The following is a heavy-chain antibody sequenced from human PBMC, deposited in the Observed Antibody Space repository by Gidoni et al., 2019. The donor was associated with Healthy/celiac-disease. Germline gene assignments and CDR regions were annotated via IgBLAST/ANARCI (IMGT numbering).Heavy chain of an antibody. V-gene: IGHV3-30*18. Sequence: QVQLVESAGGVVKPGRSLRLSFAASGFTFSSYGMHWVRQAPGKGLEWVAVISYDGSNKYYADSVKGRFTISRENSNNTLYLQMNSLRAEDTAVYYCAKADCGGDCYLDYWGQGTLVTVSA. CDR2: ISYDGSNK. CDR1: GFTFSSYG. D-gene: IGHD2-21*02. J-gene: IGHJ4*02. CDR3: AKADCGGDCYLDY.